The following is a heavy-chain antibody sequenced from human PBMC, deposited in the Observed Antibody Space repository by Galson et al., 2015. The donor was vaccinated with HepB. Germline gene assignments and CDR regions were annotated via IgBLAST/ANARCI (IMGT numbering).Heavy chain of an antibody. CDR3: ARAGAGEVTPMGAFDI. D-gene: IGHD4-23*01. CDR2: INPSGGST. V-gene: IGHV1-46*04. CDR1: GYTFTSYY. J-gene: IGHJ3*02. Sequence: SVKVSCKASGYTFTSYYMHWVRQAPGQGLEWMGIINPSGGSTSYAQKLQGRVTMTRDTSTSTVYMELSSLRSEDTAVYYCARAGAGEVTPMGAFDIWGQGTMVTVSS.